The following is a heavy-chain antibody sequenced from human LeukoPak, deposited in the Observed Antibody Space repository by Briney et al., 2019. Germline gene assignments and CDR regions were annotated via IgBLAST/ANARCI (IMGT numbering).Heavy chain of an antibody. V-gene: IGHV1-69*13. CDR3: ARDLSQLWLHY. CDR1: GGTFSSYA. Sequence: SVKVSCKASGGTFSSYAISWVRQAPGQGLEWMGGIIPIFGTANYAQKFQGRVTITADESTSTAYMGLSSLRSEDTAVYYCARDLSQLWLHYWGQGTLVTVSS. J-gene: IGHJ4*02. D-gene: IGHD5-18*01. CDR2: IIPIFGTA.